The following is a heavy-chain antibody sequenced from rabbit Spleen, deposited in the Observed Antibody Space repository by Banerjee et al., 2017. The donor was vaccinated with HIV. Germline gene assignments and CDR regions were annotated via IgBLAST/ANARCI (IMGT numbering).Heavy chain of an antibody. J-gene: IGHJ4*01. D-gene: IGHD4-2*01. CDR2: IYAGSSGST. CDR3: AGDRYAGRGYFRL. Sequence: QEHLKESGGGLVQPGGSLKLTCTASGFDFSSNAMCWVRQAPGKGLEWIGCIYAGSSGSTYYASWAKGRFTISKTSSTTVTLQMTSLTAADTATYFCAGDRYAGRGYFRLWGPGTLVTVS. V-gene: IGHV1S45*01. CDR1: GFDFSSNA.